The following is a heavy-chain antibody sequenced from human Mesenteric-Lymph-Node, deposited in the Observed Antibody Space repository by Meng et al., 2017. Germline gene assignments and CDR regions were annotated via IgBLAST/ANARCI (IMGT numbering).Heavy chain of an antibody. D-gene: IGHD2-2*02. J-gene: IGHJ4*02. V-gene: IGHV3-74*01. CDR2: INPDGSAT. CDR1: GSSFGTYW. Sequence: GGSLRLSCEGSGSSFGTYWIHWVRQAPGKGLVWVSLINPDGSATNYADSVRGRFTISRDNAKNTVYLQMDSLRAEDTAVYYCASFQYTMEDYWGLGTLVTVSS. CDR3: ASFQYTMEDY.